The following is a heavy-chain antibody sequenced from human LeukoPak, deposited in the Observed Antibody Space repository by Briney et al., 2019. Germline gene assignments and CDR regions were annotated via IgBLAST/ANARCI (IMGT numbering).Heavy chain of an antibody. Sequence: GGSLRLSCAASGLAFDDYAMHWVRHAPGKGLEWVSGISWNSGSIGYADSVKGRFTISRDNAKNSLHLQMNSLRAEDTAVYYCARDLWSISGNDYWGQGTLVTVSS. CDR1: GLAFDDYA. CDR3: ARDLWSISGNDY. CDR2: ISWNSGSI. D-gene: IGHD1-20*01. V-gene: IGHV3-9*01. J-gene: IGHJ4*02.